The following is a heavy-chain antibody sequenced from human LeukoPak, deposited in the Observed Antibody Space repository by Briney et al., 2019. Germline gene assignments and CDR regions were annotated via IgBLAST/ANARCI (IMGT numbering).Heavy chain of an antibody. J-gene: IGHJ6*02. CDR2: ISSSSYI. CDR3: ARARVGASYYYYGMDV. Sequence: GGSLRLSCAASGFTFSSYSMNWVRQAPGKGLEWVSSISSSSYIYYADSVKGRFTISRDNAKNSLYLQMNSLRAEDTAVYYCARARVGASYYYYGMDVWGQGTTVTVSS. CDR1: GFTFSSYS. D-gene: IGHD1-26*01. V-gene: IGHV3-21*01.